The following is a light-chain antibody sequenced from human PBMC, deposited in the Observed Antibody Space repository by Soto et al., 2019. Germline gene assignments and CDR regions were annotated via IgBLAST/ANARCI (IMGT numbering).Light chain of an antibody. CDR2: LGS. J-gene: IGKJ1*01. Sequence: IVMTQSPLSLPVTPGYPASISCSSSQILLHSNGYNYSDWYLQKPGQSPQLLIYLGSNRASGVPDRFSGSGSGTDFTLKISRVEAEDVGVYYCMQPLQSWTFGQGTKVDIK. V-gene: IGKV2-28*01. CDR3: MQPLQSWT. CDR1: QILLHSNGYNY.